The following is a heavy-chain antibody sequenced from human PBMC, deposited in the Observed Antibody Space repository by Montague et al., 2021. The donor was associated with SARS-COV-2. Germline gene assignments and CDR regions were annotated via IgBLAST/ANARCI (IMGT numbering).Heavy chain of an antibody. D-gene: IGHD3-10*01. J-gene: IGHJ3*02. V-gene: IGHV3-7*01. Sequence: SLRLSCSASGFTFRSSWMVWVRQSPGKGLEWVANIKGDGTKQNIXDSVRGRFTISRDNAENSLLLQMNSLRAEDTAVYYCARDVSPDNEDIYYGAFDIWGQGIMVTVSS. CDR2: IKGDGTKQ. CDR1: GFTFRSSW. CDR3: ARDVSPDNEDIYYGAFDI.